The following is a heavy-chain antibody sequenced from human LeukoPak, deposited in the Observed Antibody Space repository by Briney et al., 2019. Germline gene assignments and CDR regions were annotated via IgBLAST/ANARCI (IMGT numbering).Heavy chain of an antibody. CDR1: GDSISSYY. D-gene: IGHD6-13*01. J-gene: IGHJ4*02. Sequence: SETLSLTCTVSGDSISSYYWSWIRQPPGKGLEWIGYIYYSGSTNYNPSLKSRVTISVDTSKNQFSLKLSSVTAADTAVYYCAGASYSSSWTYDYWGQGTLATVSS. CDR3: AGASYSSSWTYDY. V-gene: IGHV4-59*08. CDR2: IYYSGST.